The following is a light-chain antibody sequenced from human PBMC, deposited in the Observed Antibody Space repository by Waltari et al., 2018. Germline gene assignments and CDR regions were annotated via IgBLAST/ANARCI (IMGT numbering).Light chain of an antibody. CDR2: DAS. Sequence: IQMTQSPSTLSSSVGNRVTITCRPSQSINNWLAWFQQKPGKAPKLLIYDASSLESGVPSRFSGSGSGTEFTLTISSLQPDDFATYYCQQYNSFWTFGQGTKVEIK. CDR1: QSINNW. J-gene: IGKJ1*01. CDR3: QQYNSFWT. V-gene: IGKV1-5*01.